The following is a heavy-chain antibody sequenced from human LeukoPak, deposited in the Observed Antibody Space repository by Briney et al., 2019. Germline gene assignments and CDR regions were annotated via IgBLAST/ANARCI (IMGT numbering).Heavy chain of an antibody. V-gene: IGHV4-59*08. CDR2: IYYSGNT. CDR1: GGSISSYY. CDR3: ARINWNYFDY. J-gene: IGHJ4*02. D-gene: IGHD1-1*01. Sequence: SETLSLTCTVSGGSISSYYWSWVRQPPGKGLEWIGYIYYSGNTNYNPSLKSRLTMSADRSRNQFSLNLNSVTAADTAVYYCARINWNYFDYWGQGILVTVSS.